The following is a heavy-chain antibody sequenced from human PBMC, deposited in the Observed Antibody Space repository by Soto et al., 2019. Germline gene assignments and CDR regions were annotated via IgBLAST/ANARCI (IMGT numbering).Heavy chain of an antibody. D-gene: IGHD6-13*01. V-gene: IGHV4-4*07. CDR3: ARDRGEYTSSWFWYFSH. J-gene: IGHJ2*01. CDR2: LNIAGTI. CDR1: GASISSFN. Sequence: LSLTCSVSGASISSFNWNWVRQPAGKGPEWVGRLNIAGTINYNPSLKSRITMSMDTSKNQISLHLRSVTAADTAIYYCARDRGEYTSSWFWYFSHWGHGTLVTV.